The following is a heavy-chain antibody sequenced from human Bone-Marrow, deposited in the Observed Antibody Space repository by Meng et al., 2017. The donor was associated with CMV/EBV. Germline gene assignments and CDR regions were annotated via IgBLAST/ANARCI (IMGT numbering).Heavy chain of an antibody. J-gene: IGHJ6*02. Sequence: SETLSLTCAVYGGSFSGYYWSWIRQPPGKGLEWIGEINHSGSTNYNPSLKSRVTISVDTSKNQFSLKLSSVTAADTAVYYCARRGNYYYYYGMDAWGQGTTATVSS. V-gene: IGHV4-34*01. D-gene: IGHD3-16*01. CDR3: ARRGNYYYYYGMDA. CDR2: INHSGST. CDR1: GGSFSGYY.